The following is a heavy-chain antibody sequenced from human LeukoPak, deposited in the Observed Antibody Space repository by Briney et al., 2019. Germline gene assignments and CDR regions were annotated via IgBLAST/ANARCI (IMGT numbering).Heavy chain of an antibody. Sequence: ASVKVSCKASGYTFTGYYMHWVRQAPGQGLEWMGWINPNSGATNIAQRFRDRVTMTRDTSLSTAYMELRWLRSDDTALYYCARDNGGEQLASLFDYWGQGTLVTVSS. D-gene: IGHD1/OR15-1a*01. CDR1: GYTFTGYY. CDR3: ARDNGGEQLASLFDY. CDR2: INPNSGAT. V-gene: IGHV1-2*02. J-gene: IGHJ4*02.